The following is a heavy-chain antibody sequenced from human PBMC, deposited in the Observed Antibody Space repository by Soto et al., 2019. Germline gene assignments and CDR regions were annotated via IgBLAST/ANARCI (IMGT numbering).Heavy chain of an antibody. Sequence: GGSLRLSCAASGFTFSSYGMHWVRQAPGKGLEWVAVIWYDGSNKYYADSVKGRFTISRDNSKNTLYLQMNSLRAEDTAVYYCARGRGNSYGLGRNWFDPWGQGTLVTVSS. V-gene: IGHV3-33*01. CDR1: GFTFSSYG. CDR3: ARGRGNSYGLGRNWFDP. CDR2: IWYDGSNK. D-gene: IGHD5-18*01. J-gene: IGHJ5*02.